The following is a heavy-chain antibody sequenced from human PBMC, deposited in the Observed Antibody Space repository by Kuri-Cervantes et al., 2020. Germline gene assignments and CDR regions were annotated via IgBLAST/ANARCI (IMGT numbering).Heavy chain of an antibody. CDR3: ARDCPLCSTSCYGYYYYYMDV. CDR1: AYTFTSTA. J-gene: IGHJ6*02. D-gene: IGHD2-2*01. Sequence: ASAKVSCKASAYTFTSTAMHWLRQAPGQRVEWMGWINAGNGNTKFSQMFQDRVTITRDTYASTAYMELSSLRSEDTAVNYFARDCPLCSTSCYGYYYYYMDVWGQGTTVTVSS. V-gene: IGHV1-3*01. CDR2: INAGNGNT.